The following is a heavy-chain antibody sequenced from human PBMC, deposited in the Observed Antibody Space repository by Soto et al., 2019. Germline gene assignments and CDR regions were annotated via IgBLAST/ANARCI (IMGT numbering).Heavy chain of an antibody. Sequence: QVQLVQSGAEVKKPGASVKVSCKASGYTFINYGISWVRQAPGQGLEWMGWISPYNGNTDFAQKLQGRVTMTTDTSTSTAYMELRSLRSDDTAVYYCARGGHCTNGVCYTFEYWCQGTLVTVSS. CDR3: ARGGHCTNGVCYTFEY. V-gene: IGHV1-18*01. D-gene: IGHD2-8*01. CDR2: ISPYNGNT. CDR1: GYTFINYG. J-gene: IGHJ4*02.